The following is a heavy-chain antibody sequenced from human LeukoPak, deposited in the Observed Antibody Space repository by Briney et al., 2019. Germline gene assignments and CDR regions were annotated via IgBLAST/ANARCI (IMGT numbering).Heavy chain of an antibody. J-gene: IGHJ4*02. CDR1: GGSISTSSYY. CDR3: AGLVDTAMVTDY. D-gene: IGHD5-18*01. V-gene: IGHV4-39*01. Sequence: SETLSLTCTVSGGSISTSSYYWGWIRQPPGKGLEWIGTIYYTGSTSYNPSLKSRVTISVDTSKNQFSLNLSSATAADTALYYCAGLVDTAMVTDYWGQGTLVTVPS. CDR2: IYYTGST.